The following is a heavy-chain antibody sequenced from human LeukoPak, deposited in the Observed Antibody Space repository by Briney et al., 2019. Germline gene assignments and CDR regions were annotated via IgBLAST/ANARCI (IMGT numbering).Heavy chain of an antibody. J-gene: IGHJ3*02. CDR3: ARDFPDLSDAFDI. Sequence: GGSLRLSCAASGLTFSIYVMSWVRQAPGKGLEWVSTLSGRGGNSYYADSVKGRFTISRDNSKNMLFLQMNSLRADDTAIYFCARDFPDLSDAFDIWGQGTMVTVSS. D-gene: IGHD1-14*01. CDR1: GLTFSIYV. CDR2: LSGRGGNS. V-gene: IGHV3-23*01.